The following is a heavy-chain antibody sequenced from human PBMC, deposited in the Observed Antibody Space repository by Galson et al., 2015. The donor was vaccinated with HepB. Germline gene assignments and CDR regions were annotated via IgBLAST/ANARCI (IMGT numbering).Heavy chain of an antibody. CDR1: GYIFTSYG. Sequence: SVKVSCRASGYIFTSYGISWVRQAPGQGLEWMGWISPYNGNTNSAQKFQGRVTMATDTPTSTAYMELRSLRSDDTAIYYCARGFCTGGSCYPHYWGQGTLVTVSS. V-gene: IGHV1-18*01. CDR2: ISPYNGNT. D-gene: IGHD2-15*01. CDR3: ARGFCTGGSCYPHY. J-gene: IGHJ4*02.